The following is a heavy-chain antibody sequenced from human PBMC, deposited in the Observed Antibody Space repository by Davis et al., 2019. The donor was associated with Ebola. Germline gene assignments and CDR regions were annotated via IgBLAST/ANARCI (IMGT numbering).Heavy chain of an antibody. V-gene: IGHV3-7*04. CDR1: GFTFSSYW. D-gene: IGHD1-26*01. J-gene: IGHJ4*02. Sequence: GESLKISCAASGFTFSSYWMSWVRQAPGKGLEWVANIKEDGSAKYYVDSLKGRFTISRDNAKNSLYLQMNSLRAEDTAIYYCARGGTYSLYWGQGTLVTVSS. CDR2: IKEDGSAK. CDR3: ARGGTYSLY.